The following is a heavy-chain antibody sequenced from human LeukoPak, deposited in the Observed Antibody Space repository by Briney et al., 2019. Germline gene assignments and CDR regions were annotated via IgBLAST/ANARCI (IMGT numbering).Heavy chain of an antibody. Sequence: SETLSLTCAVYGGSFSSHYWTWIRQPPGKGLEWIGEINHSGTTNYNPSLKGRVTISVDTSKNQFSLKLTSVTAADTAVYYCARQTGSGLFTLPGGQGTLVTVSS. D-gene: IGHD3-10*01. CDR1: GGSFSSHY. J-gene: IGHJ4*02. CDR2: INHSGTT. V-gene: IGHV4-34*01. CDR3: ARQTGSGLFTLP.